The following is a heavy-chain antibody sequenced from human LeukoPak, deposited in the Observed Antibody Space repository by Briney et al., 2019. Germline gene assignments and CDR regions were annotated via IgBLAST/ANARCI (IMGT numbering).Heavy chain of an antibody. CDR3: ARDHKNDGYNNWFDP. CDR2: ISSLSNYI. V-gene: IGHV3-21*01. J-gene: IGHJ5*02. Sequence: GGSLRLSCAASGFTFSSYSMNWVRQAPGKGLEWVSSISSLSNYIYYEDSVKGRFTISRDYAKNSLYLQMNSLRAEDTAVYYCARDHKNDGYNNWFDPWGQGTLVTVSS. CDR1: GFTFSSYS. D-gene: IGHD5-24*01.